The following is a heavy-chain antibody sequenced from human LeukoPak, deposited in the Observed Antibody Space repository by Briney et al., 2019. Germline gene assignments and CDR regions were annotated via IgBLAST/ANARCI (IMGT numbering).Heavy chain of an antibody. CDR1: GFTFSSYS. J-gene: IGHJ6*04. CDR3: ARPRSDSRTV. CDR2: ISSSSSTI. V-gene: IGHV3-48*01. D-gene: IGHD6-13*01. Sequence: GGSLRLSCAAAGFTFSSYSMNWVRQAPGKGLGWVSYISSSSSTIYYADSVKGRFTISIDNAKNSLYLQMNSLRAEDTAVYYCARPRSDSRTVWGKGTTVSVSS.